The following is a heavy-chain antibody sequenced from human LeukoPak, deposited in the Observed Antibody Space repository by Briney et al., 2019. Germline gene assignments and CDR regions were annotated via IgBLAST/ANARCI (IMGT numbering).Heavy chain of an antibody. CDR3: EKEKGVSEQAVGGFGI. J-gene: IGHJ3*02. Sequence: GGSLRLSCAASGFTFDDYAMHWVRQAPGKGLEGVSGISWNSCSIGYADSVKGRFTISRDNAKDSLYLEMKSLRAEETALYYCEKEKGVSEQAVGGFGIWARGTMVRVS. CDR2: ISWNSCSI. CDR1: GFTFDDYA. D-gene: IGHD3-10*01. V-gene: IGHV3-9*01.